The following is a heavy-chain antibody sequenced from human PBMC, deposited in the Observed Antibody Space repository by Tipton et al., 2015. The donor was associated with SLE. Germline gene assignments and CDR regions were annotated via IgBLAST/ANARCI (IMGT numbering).Heavy chain of an antibody. V-gene: IGHV4-38-2*02. J-gene: IGHJ3*02. Sequence: LRLSCTVSGYSISIAYYWGWIRQSPGKGLEWIGNINHGGNKYYSPSLKSRVTISVDRSKNQFSLKLTSVTAADTAVYYCATGILVKFSGSLPIYAYSIWGQGTMVTVSS. CDR1: GYSISIAYY. CDR3: ATGILVKFSGSLPIYAYSI. D-gene: IGHD3-16*01. CDR2: INHGGNK.